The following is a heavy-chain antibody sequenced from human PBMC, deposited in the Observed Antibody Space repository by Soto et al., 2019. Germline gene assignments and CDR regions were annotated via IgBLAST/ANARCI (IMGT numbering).Heavy chain of an antibody. CDR1: GGSFSGYY. Sequence: QVQLQQWGAGLFKPSETLSLTCAVYGGSFSGYYWSWIRQPPGKGLEWIGEINHRGSTNYNPSLKSRVTISVDTSKNQFSLRLSSVTAADTAVYYCARTYDYGDYGDWYFDLWGRGTLVTVSS. CDR3: ARTYDYGDYGDWYFDL. CDR2: INHRGST. D-gene: IGHD4-17*01. V-gene: IGHV4-34*01. J-gene: IGHJ2*01.